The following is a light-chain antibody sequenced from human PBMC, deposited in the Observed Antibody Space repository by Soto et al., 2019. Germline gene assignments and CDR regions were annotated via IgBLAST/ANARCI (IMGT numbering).Light chain of an antibody. CDR2: EAS. CDR3: KQRSDWPWT. Sequence: EIVLTQSPATLSLSPGERATLSCRASQSVSSYLAWYQQKPGQAPRLLMYEASTRATGIPARFSGGGSGTDFTLTIRSLEPEDFAVYYCKQRSDWPWTFGQGTKVDIK. V-gene: IGKV3-11*01. CDR1: QSVSSY. J-gene: IGKJ1*01.